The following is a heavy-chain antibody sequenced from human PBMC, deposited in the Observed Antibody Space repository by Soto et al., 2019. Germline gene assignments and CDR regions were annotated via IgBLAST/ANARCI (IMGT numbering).Heavy chain of an antibody. V-gene: IGHV4-39*01. J-gene: IGHJ4*02. D-gene: IGHD6-19*01. CDR2: IYYSGST. Sequence: QLQLQESGPGLVKPSETLSLTCTVSGGSISSSSYYWGWIRQPPGKGLEWIGSIYYSGSTYYNPSLKSRVTISVDTSKNQFSLKLSSVTAADTAVYYCASRRTIAVAPFDYWGQGTLVTVSS. CDR1: GGSISSSSYY. CDR3: ASRRTIAVAPFDY.